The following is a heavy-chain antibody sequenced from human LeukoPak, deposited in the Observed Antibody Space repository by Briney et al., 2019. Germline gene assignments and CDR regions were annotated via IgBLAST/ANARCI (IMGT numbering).Heavy chain of an antibody. V-gene: IGHV3-23*01. D-gene: IGHD6-13*01. J-gene: IGHJ6*02. CDR1: GFTFSSYA. CDR3: AKDNALCSSSWYHELTYYYYGMDV. Sequence: GRSLRLSCAASGFTFSSYAMSSVRQAPRKGLEWVSAISGSGGSTYYAHSVKGRLTISRDNSKNTLYLQMNSLRAEDTAVYYCAKDNALCSSSWYHELTYYYYGMDVWGQGTTVTVSS. CDR2: ISGSGGST.